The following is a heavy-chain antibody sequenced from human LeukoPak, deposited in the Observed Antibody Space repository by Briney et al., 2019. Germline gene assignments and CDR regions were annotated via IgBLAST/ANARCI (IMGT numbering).Heavy chain of an antibody. CDR1: GFTFSSYT. CDR3: AKDVGVTTVTTGGY. J-gene: IGHJ4*02. V-gene: IGHV3-30-3*01. D-gene: IGHD4-17*01. Sequence: GGSLRLSCAASGFTFSSYTMPWVRQAPGKGLEWVAVISYDGSNKYYPDSLKGRFTISRDNSKNTVYLQMNSLRAEDTAVYYCAKDVGVTTVTTGGYWGQGTLVTVSS. CDR2: ISYDGSNK.